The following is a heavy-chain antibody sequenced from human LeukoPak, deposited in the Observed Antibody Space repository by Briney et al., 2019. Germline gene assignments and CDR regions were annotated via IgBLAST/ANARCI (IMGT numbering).Heavy chain of an antibody. V-gene: IGHV3-43*02. Sequence: GGSLRLSCAASGFTFDDYAMYWVRQAPGKGLEWVSLISGDGGSTYYADSLKGRFIISRDNSKNSLYLQMNSLRTEDTALYYCAKVPQPAYSAYDSASDYFDYWGQGTLVTVSS. CDR1: GFTFDDYA. J-gene: IGHJ4*02. CDR3: AKVPQPAYSAYDSASDYFDY. D-gene: IGHD5-12*01. CDR2: ISGDGGST.